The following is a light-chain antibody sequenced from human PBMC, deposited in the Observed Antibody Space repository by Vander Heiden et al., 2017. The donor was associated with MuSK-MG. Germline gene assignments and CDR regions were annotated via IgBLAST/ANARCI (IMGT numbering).Light chain of an antibody. V-gene: IGLV3-25*03. J-gene: IGLJ1*01. Sequence: SYELTHPPSVSVSPGQTARITCSGHAWPKQYAYWYQQKPGKAAVLVIYKDSERPSGIPERFSGSSSGTTVTLTISGGQEEDEADYYCQSADSSGTYVFGTGTKVTVL. CDR1: AWPKQY. CDR3: QSADSSGTYV. CDR2: KDS.